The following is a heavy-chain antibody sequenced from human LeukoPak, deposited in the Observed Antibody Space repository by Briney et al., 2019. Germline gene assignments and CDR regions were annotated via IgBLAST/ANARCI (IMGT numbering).Heavy chain of an antibody. CDR1: GFTFSNYW. V-gene: IGHV3-74*01. J-gene: IGHJ6*02. D-gene: IGHD2-2*01. Sequence: GGSLRLSCVASGFTFSNYWMLWVRQAPGKGLMWVSLISTDGKSTRYAESVKGRFTISRDNAKNALYLQMDILRVEDTALYFCVRDYQFIQEVWGQGTTVTVSS. CDR3: VRDYQFIQEV. CDR2: ISTDGKST.